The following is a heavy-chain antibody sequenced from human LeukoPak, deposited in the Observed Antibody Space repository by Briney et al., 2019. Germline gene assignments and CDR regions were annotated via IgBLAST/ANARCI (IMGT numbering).Heavy chain of an antibody. D-gene: IGHD2-15*01. J-gene: IGHJ4*02. CDR2: IIPIFGTA. CDR3: ARDREGYCSGGSCNYYFDY. Sequence: ASVKVSCKASGGTFSSYAISWVRQAPGQGLEWMGGIIPIFGTANYAQKFQGRVTITADESTSTAYMELSSLRSEDTAVYCCARDREGYCSGGSCNYYFDYWGQGTLVTVSS. CDR1: GGTFSSYA. V-gene: IGHV1-69*13.